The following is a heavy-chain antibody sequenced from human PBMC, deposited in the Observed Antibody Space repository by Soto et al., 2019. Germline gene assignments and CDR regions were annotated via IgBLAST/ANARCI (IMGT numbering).Heavy chain of an antibody. Sequence: LRLSCEGSGFTFSDYYISWIRQAPGKGLEWISYSSNSGTFSRYADSVKGRFSISRDNTKNLLYLQMDSLRAEDTAVYYCARSGDNYNRLDYWGQGTPVTVSS. D-gene: IGHD1-1*01. V-gene: IGHV3-11*06. CDR1: GFTFSDYY. CDR3: ARSGDNYNRLDY. J-gene: IGHJ4*02. CDR2: SSNSGTFS.